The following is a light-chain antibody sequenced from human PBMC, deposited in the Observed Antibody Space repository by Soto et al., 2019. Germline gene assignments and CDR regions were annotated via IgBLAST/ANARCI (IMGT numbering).Light chain of an antibody. J-gene: IGLJ1*01. Sequence: SVLCPPPSASGSPGQSFTISCTGTISDVGGYNFVSWYQHFPGKAPKLIIYEVTKRPSGVPDRFSGSKYGNTASLTVSGLQTDDEADYYCSSYGGSNNFVFGTGTKVTV. CDR3: SSYGGSNNFV. CDR2: EVT. CDR1: ISDVGGYNF. V-gene: IGLV2-8*01.